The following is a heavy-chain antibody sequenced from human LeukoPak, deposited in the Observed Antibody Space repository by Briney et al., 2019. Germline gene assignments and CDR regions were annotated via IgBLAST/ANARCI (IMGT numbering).Heavy chain of an antibody. V-gene: IGHV3-43*02. CDR1: GFPFDYYA. CDR3: ARDSQTATMVRGVMRYYYYMDV. CDR2: ITGDGGRT. D-gene: IGHD3-10*01. Sequence: GGSLRLSCAASGFPFDYYAMHWVRQAPGKGLEWVSFITGDGGRTYYADSVKGRFTISRDNAKNSLYLQMNSLRAEDTAVYYCARDSQTATMVRGVMRYYYYMDVWGKGTTVTVSS. J-gene: IGHJ6*03.